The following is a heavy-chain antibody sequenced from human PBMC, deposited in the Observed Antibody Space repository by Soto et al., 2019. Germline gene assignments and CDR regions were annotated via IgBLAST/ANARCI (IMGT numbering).Heavy chain of an antibody. D-gene: IGHD5-12*01. CDR1: GFSLSGYG. V-gene: IGHV3-33*01. Sequence: QVQLVESGGGVVQPGRSLRLFWEVSGFSLSGYGMHWVRQAPGKGLEWVAVIWYDGTTKNYADSVKGRFTISRDSSKNTVYLQMDSLKVEDTAVYYCARDVDRTSHLNWFDPWGQGVMVTVSS. CDR2: IWYDGTTK. J-gene: IGHJ5*02. CDR3: ARDVDRTSHLNWFDP.